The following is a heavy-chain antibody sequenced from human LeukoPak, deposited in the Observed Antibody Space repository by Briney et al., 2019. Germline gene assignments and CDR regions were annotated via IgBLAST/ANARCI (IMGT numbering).Heavy chain of an antibody. Sequence: SETLSLTCTVSDGSISSYYWSWIRQPPGKGLEWIWHIYDSGSTNYNPSLKSRVTISVDTSKNQFSLKLSSVTAADTAVYYCAREFSWSGFFDYWGQGTLVTVSS. D-gene: IGHD3-3*01. J-gene: IGHJ4*02. V-gene: IGHV4-59*01. CDR2: IYDSGST. CDR1: DGSISSYY. CDR3: AREFSWSGFFDY.